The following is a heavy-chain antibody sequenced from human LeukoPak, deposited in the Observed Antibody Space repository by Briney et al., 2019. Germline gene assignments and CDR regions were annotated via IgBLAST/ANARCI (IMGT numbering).Heavy chain of an antibody. CDR2: INPNSGGT. CDR1: GYTFTGYY. Sequence: ASVKVSCKASGYTFTGYYLHWMRQAPGQGLEWMGWINPNSGGTHYAQNLQGRVTMTRDSSISTAYMELSRLTSDDTAVYSCARDVARSFDYWGQGTLVTVSS. V-gene: IGHV1-2*02. CDR3: ARDVARSFDY. J-gene: IGHJ4*02. D-gene: IGHD2-21*01.